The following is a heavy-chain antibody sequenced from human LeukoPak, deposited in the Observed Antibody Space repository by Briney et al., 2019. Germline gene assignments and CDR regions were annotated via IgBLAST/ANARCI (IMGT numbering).Heavy chain of an antibody. V-gene: IGHV1-2*02. Sequence: GASVKVSCKASGYTFTGYYMHWVRQAPGQGLEWMGWINPNSGGTNYAQKFQGRVTMTRDTSISTAYMELSRLRSDDTAVYYCARESPRIAAAGTNYYNYMDVWGKGTTVTVSS. CDR1: GYTFTGYY. CDR3: ARESPRIAAAGTNYYNYMDV. J-gene: IGHJ6*03. D-gene: IGHD6-13*01. CDR2: INPNSGGT.